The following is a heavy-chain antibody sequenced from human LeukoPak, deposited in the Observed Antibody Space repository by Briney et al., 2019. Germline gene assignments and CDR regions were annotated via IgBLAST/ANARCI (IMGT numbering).Heavy chain of an antibody. CDR1: GFTFVNAW. V-gene: IGHV3-15*04. CDR2: MESNPAGGRT. J-gene: IGHJ4*02. Sequence: GGSLRLSCAASGFTFVNAWMTWVRQAPGKGLEWVGRMESNPAGGRTDYAAPVKGRFTISRDDSRSTLYLQLNNLRAEDTAVYYCTTLAFDVHYWGRGTLITVSS. CDR3: TTLAFDVHY. D-gene: IGHD2/OR15-2a*01.